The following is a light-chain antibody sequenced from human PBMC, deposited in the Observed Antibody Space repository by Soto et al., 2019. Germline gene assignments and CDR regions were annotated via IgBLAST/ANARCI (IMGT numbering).Light chain of an antibody. Sequence: EIVLTQSPGTLSLSPGERATLSCRVSQSVSSSHLAWYQQKPGQAPRLLIYGASIRATGIPDRFSGSGSGTDFTLTISRLEPEDFAVYYCQQYGSSPGTFGQGTK. J-gene: IGKJ1*01. CDR2: GAS. CDR3: QQYGSSPGT. V-gene: IGKV3-20*01. CDR1: QSVSSSH.